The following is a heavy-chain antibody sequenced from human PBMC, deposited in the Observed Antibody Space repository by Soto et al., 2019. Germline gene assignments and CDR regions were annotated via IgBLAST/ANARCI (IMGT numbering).Heavy chain of an antibody. CDR1: GFSLNTGGVG. V-gene: IGHV2-5*01. CDR2: IYLNDDK. Sequence: QITLKESGPTLVKPTQTLTLTCTFSGFSLNTGGVGVGWIRQPPGKALEWLALIYLNDDKRYRPSLDSRLTIPKDSSKNQVVLTLTTIDPVDTATYYCAHATRRDAYFDYWGQGTLVTVSS. J-gene: IGHJ4*02. CDR3: AHATRRDAYFDY.